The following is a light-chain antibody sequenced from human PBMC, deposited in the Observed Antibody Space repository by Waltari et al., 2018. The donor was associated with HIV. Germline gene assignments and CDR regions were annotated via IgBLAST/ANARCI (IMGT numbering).Light chain of an antibody. CDR2: EVT. J-gene: IGLJ1*01. V-gene: IGLV2-23*02. CDR1: NSYIWKYNL. CDR3: SSYATGNTYV. Sequence: QSALTQPASVSGSPGQSITISCTGTNSYIWKYNLVPWYQQHPGKVPKVLIFEVTTRPSGISHRFSGSKSDNTASLTISGLQAEDEADYYCSSYATGNTYVFGTGTSVTVL.